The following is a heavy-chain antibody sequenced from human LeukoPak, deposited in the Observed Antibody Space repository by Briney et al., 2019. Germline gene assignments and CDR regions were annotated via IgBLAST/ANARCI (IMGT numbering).Heavy chain of an antibody. J-gene: IGHJ4*02. D-gene: IGHD6-13*01. CDR2: IYYSGST. V-gene: IGHV4-59*01. CDR1: GGSFSSYF. Sequence: SETLSLTCTVSGGSFSSYFWSWIRQPPGKGLEWIGYIYYSGSTHYNSSLKSRVTISLDTSRNQFSLKLSSVTAADTAVYYCARGGGSWPFDYWGQGTLVTVSS. CDR3: ARGGGSWPFDY.